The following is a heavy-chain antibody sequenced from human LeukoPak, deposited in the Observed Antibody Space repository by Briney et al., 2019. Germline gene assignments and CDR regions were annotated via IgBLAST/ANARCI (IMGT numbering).Heavy chain of an antibody. Sequence: GGSLRLSCAASGFTFSSCAMAWVRQAPGKGLEWVSVIGSSGVSTYYADSVKGRFTISRDNSKNTLCLQMNRLRAEDTAVYYCAKPGATSGDYSYWGQGTLVTVSS. J-gene: IGHJ4*02. CDR3: AKPGATSGDYSY. D-gene: IGHD4-17*01. CDR1: GFTFSSCA. CDR2: IGSSGVST. V-gene: IGHV3-23*01.